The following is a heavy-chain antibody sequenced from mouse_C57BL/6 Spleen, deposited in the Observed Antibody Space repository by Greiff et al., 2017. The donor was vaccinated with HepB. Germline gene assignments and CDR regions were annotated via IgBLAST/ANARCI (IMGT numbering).Heavy chain of an antibody. V-gene: IGHV1-64*01. CDR2: IHPNSGST. J-gene: IGHJ4*01. Sequence: QVHVKQPGAELVKPGASVKLSCKASGYTFTSYWMHWVKQRPGQGLEWIGMIHPNSGSTNYNEKFKSKATLTVDKSSSTAYMQLSSLTSEDSAVYYCARERYYGSRGYAMDYWGQGTSVTVSS. CDR3: ARERYYGSRGYAMDY. D-gene: IGHD1-1*01. CDR1: GYTFTSYW.